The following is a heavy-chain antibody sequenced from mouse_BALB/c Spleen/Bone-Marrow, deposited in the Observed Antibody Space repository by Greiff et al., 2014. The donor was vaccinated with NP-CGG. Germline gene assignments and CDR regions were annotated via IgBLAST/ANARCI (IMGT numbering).Heavy chain of an antibody. CDR2: ISSGSSTV. CDR1: GFTFSSFG. V-gene: IGHV5-17*02. D-gene: IGHD1-1*01. J-gene: IGHJ2*01. CDR3: ARSGSSSGYFDY. Sequence: DVHLVESGGGLVQPGGSRKLSCAASGFTFSSFGIHWVRQAPEKGLEWVAYISSGSSTVYYADKVMGRFTISRDNPKNTLFLQMTNLRSEDTAMYYCARSGSSSGYFDYWGQGTTLTVSS.